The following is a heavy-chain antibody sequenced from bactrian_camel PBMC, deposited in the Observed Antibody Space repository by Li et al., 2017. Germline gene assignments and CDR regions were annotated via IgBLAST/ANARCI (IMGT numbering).Heavy chain of an antibody. CDR1: GFIFSNYW. D-gene: IGHD4*01. Sequence: HVQLVESGGGSVQNGGSLRLSCAASGFIFSNYWMYWVRQAPGKGLEWVSTVLSGGITTYYADSVKGRFTSSRENAKNTMYLQMNSLKPEDTAVYYCLHVDSESGWGQGTQVTVS. CDR3: LHVDSESG. V-gene: IGHV3S1*01. CDR2: VLSGGITT. J-gene: IGHJ4*01.